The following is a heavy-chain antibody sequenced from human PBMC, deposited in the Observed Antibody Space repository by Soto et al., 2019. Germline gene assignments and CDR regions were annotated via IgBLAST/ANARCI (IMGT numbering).Heavy chain of an antibody. CDR3: ARTNYDFWSGYPQGYFDY. D-gene: IGHD3-3*01. Sequence: VQLVESGEGLVQPGGSLRLSCAASGFTFSSSAMHWVRQAPGKGLEYVSAISSNGFSTYYADSVKGRFPISRDNSKNTLYLQMGSLRAEDMAVYYCARTNYDFWSGYPQGYFDYWGQGTLVTVSS. J-gene: IGHJ4*02. CDR1: GFTFSSSA. CDR2: ISSNGFST. V-gene: IGHV3-64*02.